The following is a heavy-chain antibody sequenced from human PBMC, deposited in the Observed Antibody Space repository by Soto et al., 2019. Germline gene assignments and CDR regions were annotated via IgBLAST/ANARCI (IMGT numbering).Heavy chain of an antibody. V-gene: IGHV3-21*01. CDR1: GFTFSSYS. CDR2: ISSSSSYI. J-gene: IGHJ4*02. D-gene: IGHD7-27*01. Sequence: GGSLRLSCAASGFTFSSYSMNWVRQAPGKGLEWVSSISSSSSYIYYADSVKGRFTISVDTSKNQFSLKLSSVTAADTAVYYCARGWGRIFDYWGQGTLVTVSS. CDR3: ARGWGRIFDY.